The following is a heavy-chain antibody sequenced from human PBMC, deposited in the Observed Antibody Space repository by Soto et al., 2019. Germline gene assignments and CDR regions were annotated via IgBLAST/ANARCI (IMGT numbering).Heavy chain of an antibody. CDR3: ARDFGQTSGYYYYGMDV. J-gene: IGHJ6*02. CDR1: GFTFSSYD. D-gene: IGHD3-3*01. V-gene: IGHV3-13*01. CDR2: IGTAGDT. Sequence: GGSLRLSCAASGFTFSSYDMHWVRQATGKGLEWVSAIGTAGDTYYPGSVKGRFTISRENAKNSLYLQMNSLRAEDTAVYYCARDFGQTSGYYYYGMDVWGQGTTVTVSS.